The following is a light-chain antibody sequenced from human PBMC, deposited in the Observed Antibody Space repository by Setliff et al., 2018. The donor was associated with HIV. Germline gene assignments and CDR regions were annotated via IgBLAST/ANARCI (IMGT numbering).Light chain of an antibody. CDR2: DVT. CDR1: ASDIGNYKY. CDR3: CSYAGTNTSLYV. Sequence: QSALAQPRSVSGSPGQSVTISCTGTASDIGNYKYVSWYQQQPDKAPKLIIYDVTKRPSGVPDRFSGSKSGNTASLTISGLQSEDEGDYFCCSYAGTNTSLYVFGAGTKVTVL. V-gene: IGLV2-11*01. J-gene: IGLJ1*01.